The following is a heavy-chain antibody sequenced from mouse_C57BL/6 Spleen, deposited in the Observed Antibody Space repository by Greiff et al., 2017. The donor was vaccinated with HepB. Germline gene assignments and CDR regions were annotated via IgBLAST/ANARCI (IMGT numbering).Heavy chain of an antibody. CDR3: ARSNYGSSY. V-gene: IGHV1-81*01. CDR2: IYPRSGNT. J-gene: IGHJ2*01. Sequence: VQVVESGAELARPGASVKLSCKASGYTFTSYGISWVKQRTGQGLEWIGEIYPRSGNTYYNEKFKGKATLTADKSSSTAYMELRSLTSEDSAVYFCARSNYGSSYWGQGTTLTVSS. CDR1: GYTFTSYG. D-gene: IGHD1-1*01.